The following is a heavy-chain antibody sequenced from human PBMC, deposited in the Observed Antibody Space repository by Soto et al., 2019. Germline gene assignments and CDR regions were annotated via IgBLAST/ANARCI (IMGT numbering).Heavy chain of an antibody. V-gene: IGHV1-69*13. CDR1: GGTFSSYA. D-gene: IGHD5-12*01. CDR3: AREGVEMATIMYYYGMDV. CDR2: IIPIFGTA. Sequence: SVKVSCKASGGTFSSYAISWVRQAPGQGLEWMGGIIPIFGTANYAQKFQGRVTITADESTSTAYMELSSLRSEDTAVYYCAREGVEMATIMYYYGMDVWGQGATVTVSS. J-gene: IGHJ6*02.